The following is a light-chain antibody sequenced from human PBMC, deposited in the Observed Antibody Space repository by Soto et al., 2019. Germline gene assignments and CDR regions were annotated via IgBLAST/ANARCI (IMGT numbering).Light chain of an antibody. CDR3: QHYASYSPT. CDR2: DAS. CDR1: QSISNW. J-gene: IGKJ1*01. V-gene: IGKV1-5*01. Sequence: DIQMTQSPSTLSASVGDRVTITCRASQSISNWLAWYQLKPGKAPNLLIYDASTLESGAPSRFSGSGSGTEFTLTISSLQPDDFATYDCQHYASYSPTFGQGTKVGI.